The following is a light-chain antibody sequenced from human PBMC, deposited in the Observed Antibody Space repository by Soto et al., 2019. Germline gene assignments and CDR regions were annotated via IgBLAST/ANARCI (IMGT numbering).Light chain of an antibody. CDR2: EVS. CDR3: SSYTSSSTYV. CDR1: SRDVGGYNY. Sequence: QSVLTQPASVSGSPGQSITISCTGTSRDVGGYNYVSWYQHHPGKAPKLMIYEVSNRPSGVSNRFSGSKSGNTASLTISGLQAEDEADYYCSSYTSSSTYVFGTGTQLTVL. J-gene: IGLJ1*01. V-gene: IGLV2-14*01.